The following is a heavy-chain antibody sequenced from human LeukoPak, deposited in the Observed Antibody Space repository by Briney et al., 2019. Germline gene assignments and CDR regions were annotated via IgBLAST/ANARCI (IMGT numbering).Heavy chain of an antibody. J-gene: IGHJ4*02. Sequence: SVKVSCKASGGTFNIYAISWVRQAPGQGLEWMGRIIPIFGTANYAQKFQGRVTITTDESTSTAYMELSSLRSEDTAVYYCASSGDLYYFDYWGQGALVTVSS. CDR1: GGTFNIYA. CDR3: ASSGDLYYFDY. CDR2: IIPIFGTA. D-gene: IGHD7-27*01. V-gene: IGHV1-69*05.